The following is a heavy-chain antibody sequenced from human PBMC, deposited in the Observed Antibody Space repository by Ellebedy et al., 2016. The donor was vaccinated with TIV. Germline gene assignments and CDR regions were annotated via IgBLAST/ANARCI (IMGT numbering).Heavy chain of an antibody. CDR2: ISGSAITT. Sequence: GESLKISCAASGFTFSSYAMSWVRQAPGKGPEWFSAISGSAITTYYADSVKGRFTISRDNSKNTLYPQLNSLRAEDTAVYYCAIFDYYHHWGQGTLVTVSS. V-gene: IGHV3-23*01. CDR3: AIFDYYHH. J-gene: IGHJ1*01. CDR1: GFTFSSYA.